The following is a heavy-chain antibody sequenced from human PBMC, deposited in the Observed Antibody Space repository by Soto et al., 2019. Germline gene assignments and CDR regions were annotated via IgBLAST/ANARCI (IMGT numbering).Heavy chain of an antibody. D-gene: IGHD6-13*01. Sequence: QVQLQESGPGLVKPSQTLSLTCTVSGGSISSGDYYWSWIRQPPGKGLEWIGYTSSSGSSYYNPSLKSRVTISVDTSKNQFSLNLTSVPAAASAVYYCASERPDGSRLAPWGKGTLGTVS. V-gene: IGHV4-30-4*01. J-gene: IGHJ5*02. CDR3: ASERPDGSRLAP. CDR1: GGSISSGDYY. CDR2: TSSSGSS.